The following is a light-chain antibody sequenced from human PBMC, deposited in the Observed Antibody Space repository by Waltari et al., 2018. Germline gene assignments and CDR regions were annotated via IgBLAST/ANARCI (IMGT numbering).Light chain of an antibody. CDR1: TCPLATPSD. CDR2: KAN. Sequence: QAVETQEPSWAVSGGSTDAHTCALRTCPLATPSDASWDHQTPGQAPRTLVYKANARSSGVPDRFSGSILGNTAALTITGAHADDESDYYCALYMGSGIWVFGGGTRLTVL. J-gene: IGLJ3*02. CDR3: ALYMGSGIWV. V-gene: IGLV8-61*01.